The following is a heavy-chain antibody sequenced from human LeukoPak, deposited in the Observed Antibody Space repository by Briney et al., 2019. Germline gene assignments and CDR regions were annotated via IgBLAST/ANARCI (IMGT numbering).Heavy chain of an antibody. CDR3: ARHFRPYDILTGYYLGWFDP. V-gene: IGHV4-34*01. D-gene: IGHD3-9*01. Sequence: SETLSLTCAVYGGSFSGYYWSWIRQPPGKGLEWIGSIYYSGSTYYNPSLKSRVTISVDTSKNQFSLKLSSVTAADTAVYYCARHFRPYDILTGYYLGWFDPWGQGTLVTVSS. J-gene: IGHJ5*02. CDR1: GGSFSGYY. CDR2: IYYSGST.